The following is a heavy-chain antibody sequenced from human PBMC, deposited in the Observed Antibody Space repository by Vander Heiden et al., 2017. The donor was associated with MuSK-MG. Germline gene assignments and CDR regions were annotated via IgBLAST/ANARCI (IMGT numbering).Heavy chain of an antibody. V-gene: IGHV4-59*01. CDR1: GGSISSSY. CDR2: IYYSGST. Sequence: QVQLQESGPGLVKPSETLSRTCTAPGGSISSSYRSWIRQPPGKGLEWIGYIYYSGSTNYNPSLKSRVTISVDTSKNQFSLKLSSVTAADRAVYYCARSYSSSWPYYYYYYMDVWGKGTTVTVSS. J-gene: IGHJ6*03. CDR3: ARSYSSSWPYYYYYYMDV. D-gene: IGHD6-13*01.